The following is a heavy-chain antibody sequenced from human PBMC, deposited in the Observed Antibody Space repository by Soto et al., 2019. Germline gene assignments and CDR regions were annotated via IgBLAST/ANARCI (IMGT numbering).Heavy chain of an antibody. CDR3: ARAGYYDSSGYYLGYY. CDR2: IYPGDSDT. D-gene: IGHD3-22*01. J-gene: IGHJ4*02. CDR1: GYSFTSYW. V-gene: IGHV5-51*01. Sequence: GESLKISCKGSGYSFTSYWIGWVRQMPGKGLEWMGIIYPGDSDTRYSPSFQGQVTISADKSISTAYLQWSSLKASDTAMYYCARAGYYDSSGYYLGYYWGQGTLVTVSS.